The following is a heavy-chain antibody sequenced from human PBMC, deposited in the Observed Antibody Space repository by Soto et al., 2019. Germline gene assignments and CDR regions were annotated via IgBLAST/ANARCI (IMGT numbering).Heavy chain of an antibody. V-gene: IGHV1-69*13. CDR3: ARDSVVDTAMVTYFDY. D-gene: IGHD5-18*01. J-gene: IGHJ4*02. CDR1: GGTFSSYA. CDR2: IIPIFGTA. Sequence: SVKVSCKASGGTFSSYAISWVRQAPGQGLEWMGGIIPIFGTANYAQKFQGRVTITADESTGTAYMELSSLRSEDTAVYYCARDSVVDTAMVTYFDYWGQGTLVTVSS.